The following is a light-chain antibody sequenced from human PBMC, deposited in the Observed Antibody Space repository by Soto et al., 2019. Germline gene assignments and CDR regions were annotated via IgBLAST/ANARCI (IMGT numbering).Light chain of an antibody. Sequence: DIQVTQSRSSLSASVGDRVTITCRASQSISSYLNWYQQKPGKAPKLLIYAASSLQSGVPSRFSGSGSGTDFTLTISSLQPEDFATYYCQQSYSTRWTFGQGTKVDIK. J-gene: IGKJ1*01. CDR1: QSISSY. CDR2: AAS. CDR3: QQSYSTRWT. V-gene: IGKV1-39*01.